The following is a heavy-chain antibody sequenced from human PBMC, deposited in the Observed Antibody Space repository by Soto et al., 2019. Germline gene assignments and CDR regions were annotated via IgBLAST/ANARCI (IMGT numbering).Heavy chain of an antibody. Sequence: PGGSLRLSCAASGFTFSNFAMSWVRQAPGKGLEWVSSVTASGDSTYYADSVRGRFTVSRDNSKNSLYVHMNTLRPEDTAIYYCATLKAGYCSGGSCDPEYYGMDIWGQGTTVTVSS. J-gene: IGHJ6*02. CDR2: VTASGDST. D-gene: IGHD2-15*01. CDR1: GFTFSNFA. CDR3: ATLKAGYCSGGSCDPEYYGMDI. V-gene: IGHV3-23*01.